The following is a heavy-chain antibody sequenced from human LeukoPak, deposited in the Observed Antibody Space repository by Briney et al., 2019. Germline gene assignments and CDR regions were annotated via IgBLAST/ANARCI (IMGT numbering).Heavy chain of an antibody. J-gene: IGHJ5*02. D-gene: IGHD4-11*01. CDR1: GYTFTSYG. Sequence: GASVTVSFKASGYTFTSYGISWVRQAPGQGLEWMGWISAYNGNTNYAQKLQGRVTMTTDTSTSTAHMELRSLRSDDTAVYYCAREYSNYEAGWFDPWGQGTLVTVSS. V-gene: IGHV1-18*01. CDR2: ISAYNGNT. CDR3: AREYSNYEAGWFDP.